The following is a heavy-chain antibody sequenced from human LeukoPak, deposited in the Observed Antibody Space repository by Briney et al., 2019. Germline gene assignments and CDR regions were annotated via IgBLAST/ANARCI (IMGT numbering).Heavy chain of an antibody. CDR1: GFTFSSYS. V-gene: IGHV3-21*01. Sequence: PGGSLRLSCAASGFTFSSYSMNWVRQAPGKGLEWVSSISSSSSYIYYADSVKGRFTISRDNAKNSLYLQMNSLRAEDTAVYYCARDGGVGYSSSRFLIDYWGQGTLVTVSS. D-gene: IGHD6-6*01. J-gene: IGHJ4*02. CDR3: ARDGGVGYSSSRFLIDY. CDR2: ISSSSSYI.